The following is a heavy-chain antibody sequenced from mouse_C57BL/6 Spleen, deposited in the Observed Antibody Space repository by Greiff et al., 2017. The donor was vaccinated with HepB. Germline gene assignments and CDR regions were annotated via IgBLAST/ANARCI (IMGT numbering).Heavy chain of an antibody. CDR3: ALDDRGLGAGFAD. CDR1: GFSFTSYG. V-gene: IGHV2-3*01. Sequence: QVQLKESGPGLVAPSQSLSITCTVSGFSFTSYGVSWVRQPPGKGLEWLGVIWGDGSTNYHSALISSLTISKDNSKSQVFLKLNSLQTDDTATYYGALDDRGLGAGFADWGQGTLVTVSA. J-gene: IGHJ3*01. CDR2: IWGDGST. D-gene: IGHD3-3*01.